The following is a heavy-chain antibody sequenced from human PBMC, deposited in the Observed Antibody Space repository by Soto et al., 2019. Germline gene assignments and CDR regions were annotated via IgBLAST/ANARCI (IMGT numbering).Heavy chain of an antibody. V-gene: IGHV1-69*13. D-gene: IGHD3-22*01. J-gene: IGHJ6*02. Sequence: GASVKVSCKASGYMFTNYYLHWVRQAPGQGLEWMGGIIPIFGTANYAQKFQGRVTITADESTSTAYMELSSLRSEDTAVYYCARAYYDSSGSPPGPHPTQYYYGMDVWGQGTTVTVSS. CDR1: GYMFTNYY. CDR2: IIPIFGTA. CDR3: ARAYYDSSGSPPGPHPTQYYYGMDV.